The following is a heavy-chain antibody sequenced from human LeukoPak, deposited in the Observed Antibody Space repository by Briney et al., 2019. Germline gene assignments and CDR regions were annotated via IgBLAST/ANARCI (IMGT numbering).Heavy chain of an antibody. V-gene: IGHV3-23*01. D-gene: IGHD4/OR15-4a*01. CDR2: ITGSGATT. CDR1: GFTFSTFG. Sequence: QPGGSLRLSCAASGFTFSTFGMSWVRRAPGKGPEWVSGITGSGATTYYADSVKGRFTISRDSSKNTLYLQMNSLRADDTAVYYCAKERGHPLPNYHMDVWGKGTTVTVSS. J-gene: IGHJ6*03. CDR3: AKERGHPLPNYHMDV.